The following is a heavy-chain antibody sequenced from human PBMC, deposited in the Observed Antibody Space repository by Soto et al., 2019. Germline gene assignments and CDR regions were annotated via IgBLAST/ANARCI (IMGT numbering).Heavy chain of an antibody. CDR2: IYYSGST. V-gene: IGHV4-59*08. J-gene: IGHJ5*01. D-gene: IGHD2-15*01. CDR3: ARRSHTNWPAY. Sequence: SETLSLTCTVSGGSISSYYWSWIRQPPGKGLERIGYIYYSGSTNYNPSNKSRVTISVDTSKNQFSMKVSSVTVADTAVYYCARRSHTNWPAYWGHGTQVTVSS. CDR1: GGSISSYY.